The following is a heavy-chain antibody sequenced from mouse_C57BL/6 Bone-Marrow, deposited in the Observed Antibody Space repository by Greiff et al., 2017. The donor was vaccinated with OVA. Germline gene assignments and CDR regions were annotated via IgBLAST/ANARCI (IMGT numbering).Heavy chain of an antibody. CDR2: ILPGSGST. Sequence: QVHVKQSGAELLKPGASVMLSCTATGYTFTGYWIEWVKQRPGHGLEWIGEILPGSGSTNNNEKFKGMATFTADTSSNTAYIQLSNLTTEDSAIYYSSRGAYYYGSSDDFDYWGQGTTLTVSS. J-gene: IGHJ2*01. CDR3: SRGAYYYGSSDDFDY. CDR1: GYTFTGYW. D-gene: IGHD1-1*01. V-gene: IGHV1-9*01.